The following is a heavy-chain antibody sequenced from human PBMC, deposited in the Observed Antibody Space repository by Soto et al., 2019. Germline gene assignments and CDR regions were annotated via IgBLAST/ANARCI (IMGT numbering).Heavy chain of an antibody. CDR1: GDSISNFH. V-gene: IGHV4-4*08. J-gene: IGHJ4*02. CDR2: IYINGET. Sequence: QVQLQESGPGLVKPSETLSLTCTVSGDSISNFHWSWIRQPPGKALEWIAYIYINGETPYNPSLRSRVTISRDTSKNQISLKLTRVSAADTAVYYCAGDIRSGSYRFDYWGQGTLVTVSS. CDR3: AGDIRSGSYRFDY. D-gene: IGHD1-26*01.